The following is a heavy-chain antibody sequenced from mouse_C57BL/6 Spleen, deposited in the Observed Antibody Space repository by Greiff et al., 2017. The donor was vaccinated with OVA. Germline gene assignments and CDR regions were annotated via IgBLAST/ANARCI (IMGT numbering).Heavy chain of an antibody. Sequence: EVTLMESGGGLVKPGGSLKLSCAASGFTFSSYAMSWVRQTPEKRLEWVATLSDGGSYTSYPDNVKGRFTISRDNAKNNLYLQMSHLKSEDTAMYYCASSGFDYWGQGTTLTVSS. CDR3: ASSGFDY. V-gene: IGHV5-4*03. D-gene: IGHD1-3*01. J-gene: IGHJ2*01. CDR1: GFTFSSYA. CDR2: LSDGGSYT.